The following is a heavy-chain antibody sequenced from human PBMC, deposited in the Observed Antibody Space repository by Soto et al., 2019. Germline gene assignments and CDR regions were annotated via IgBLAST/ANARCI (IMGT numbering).Heavy chain of an antibody. Sequence: GSLGLPRATSGIHLRYLNINRGRQAPGKGLEWVAVISYDGSNKYYADSVKGRFTISRDNSKNTLYLQMNSLRAEDTAVYYCAKGAGFYYGMDVWGQGTTVTVSS. V-gene: IGHV3-30*18. J-gene: IGHJ6*02. CDR1: GIHLRYLN. CDR2: ISYDGSNK. CDR3: AKGAGFYYGMDV. D-gene: IGHD6-19*01.